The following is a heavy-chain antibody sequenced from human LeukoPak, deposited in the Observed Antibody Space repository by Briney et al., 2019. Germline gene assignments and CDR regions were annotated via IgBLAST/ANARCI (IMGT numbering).Heavy chain of an antibody. CDR1: GFTFSSYW. V-gene: IGHV3-74*01. Sequence: GGSLRLSCAASGFTFSSYWMHWVRQAPGKGLVWVSRISSDGSSTDYADSVKGRFTISRDNSKNTLYLQMNSLRDEDAAVYHCTRVQAGRSGLMDVWGRGTTVTVSS. J-gene: IGHJ6*02. CDR3: TRVQAGRSGLMDV. CDR2: ISSDGSST. D-gene: IGHD2-8*02.